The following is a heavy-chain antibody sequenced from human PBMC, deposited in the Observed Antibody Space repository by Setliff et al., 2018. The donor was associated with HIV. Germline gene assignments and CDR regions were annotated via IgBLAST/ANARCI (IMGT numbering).Heavy chain of an antibody. CDR1: GFIFSNYW. Sequence: PGGSLRLSCAASGFIFSNYWMHWVRQAPGKGPVWVSRINSDGSSISYADSVKGRFTISRDNAKNTLYLQMNSLRGEDTAVYYCARHSDWYGNDAFDIWGQGTRVTVSS. D-gene: IGHD6-19*01. CDR2: INSDGSSI. CDR3: ARHSDWYGNDAFDI. V-gene: IGHV3-74*01. J-gene: IGHJ3*02.